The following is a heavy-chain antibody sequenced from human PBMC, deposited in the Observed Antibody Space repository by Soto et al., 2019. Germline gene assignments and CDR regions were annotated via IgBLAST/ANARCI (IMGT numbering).Heavy chain of an antibody. CDR1: PGSIGSYY. CDR3: ARQGRITIFGVAADY. V-gene: IGHV4-59*08. J-gene: IGHJ4*02. CDR2: IYYSGST. Sequence: SDTLSLTCTVSPGSIGSYYWCWTRPPPGKGLEWIGYIYYSGSTNYNPSRKSRVTRSVDTSKNQFSLKLSSVTAADTAVYYCARQGRITIFGVAADYWGQGTLVTVSS. D-gene: IGHD3-3*01.